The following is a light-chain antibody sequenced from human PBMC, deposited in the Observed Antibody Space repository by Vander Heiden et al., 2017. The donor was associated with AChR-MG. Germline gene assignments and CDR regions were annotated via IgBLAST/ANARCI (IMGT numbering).Light chain of an antibody. CDR1: QSISSY. V-gene: IGKV1-39*01. J-gene: IGKJ1*01. CDR2: AAS. CDR3: QRCDSTPRT. Sequence: DIQMTQSPSSLSASVGDRVTITCRASQSISSYLNWYQQKPGKAPKLLIYAASSLQSGVPSRFSRSGSGTDFTLTISILHPEDFATYYCQRCDSTPRTFGQGTKVEIK.